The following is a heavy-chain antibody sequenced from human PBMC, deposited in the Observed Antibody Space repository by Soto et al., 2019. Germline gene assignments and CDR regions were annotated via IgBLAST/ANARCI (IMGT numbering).Heavy chain of an antibody. CDR1: GFTFSTSD. D-gene: IGHD2-2*01. CDR3: ARDRRPSIYSGLAV. CDR2: VSYDERNI. Sequence: PGGSLRLSCVASGFTFSTSDMHWVRQAPGQGLEWVAVVSYDERNIYYADSVRGRFSVSRDNSKNTLFLHMSGLRAEDTAVYYCARDRRPSIYSGLAVWGQGTTVTVS. V-gene: IGHV3-30*03. J-gene: IGHJ6*02.